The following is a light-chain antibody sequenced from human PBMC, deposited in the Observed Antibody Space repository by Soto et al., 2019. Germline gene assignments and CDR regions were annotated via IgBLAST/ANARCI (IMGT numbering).Light chain of an antibody. Sequence: QSVLTQPHSVSGAPGQRVTISCTGSSSNIGAGYDVHWYQQLPGTAPKLLIHGNSNRPSGVPDRFSGSKSGTSASLAITGLQAEDEADYYCQSYGSTLSGYVFGTGTTLTVL. CDR3: QSYGSTLSGYV. CDR1: SSNIGAGYD. J-gene: IGLJ1*01. V-gene: IGLV1-40*01. CDR2: GNS.